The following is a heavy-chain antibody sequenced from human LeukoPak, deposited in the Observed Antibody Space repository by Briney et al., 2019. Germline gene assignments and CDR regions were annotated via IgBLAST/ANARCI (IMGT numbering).Heavy chain of an antibody. CDR2: INPRGGGK. J-gene: IGHJ6*03. CDR3: VRDSGGADHYYYYMDV. V-gene: IGHV1-2*02. CDR1: GYTFTDYY. Sequence: ASVKVSCKASGYTFTDYYMHWVRQARGQGLEWIGWINPRGGGKNYAQKFQDRVTLTGDTSIDTFYLELRGLTFDDTAVYYCVRDSGGADHYYYYMDVWGKGTAVTVSS. D-gene: IGHD3-10*01.